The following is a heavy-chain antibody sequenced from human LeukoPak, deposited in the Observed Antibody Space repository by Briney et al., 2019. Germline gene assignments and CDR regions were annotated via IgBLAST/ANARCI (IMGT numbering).Heavy chain of an antibody. CDR3: ARLRYYDSSIDY. CDR2: IYTSGST. Sequence: SETLSLTCTVSGGSISSYYWSWIRQPPGKGLEWIGYIYTSGSTSYNPSLKSRVTISVDTSKNQFSLKLNSVTAADTAVYYCARLRYYDSSIDYWGQGTLVTVSS. CDR1: GGSISSYY. V-gene: IGHV4-4*09. D-gene: IGHD3-22*01. J-gene: IGHJ4*02.